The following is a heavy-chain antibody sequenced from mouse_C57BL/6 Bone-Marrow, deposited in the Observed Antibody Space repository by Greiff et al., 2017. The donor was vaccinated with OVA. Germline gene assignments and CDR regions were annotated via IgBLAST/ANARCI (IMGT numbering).Heavy chain of an antibody. CDR1: GYTFTSYW. Sequence: VQLQQPGAELVKPGASVKMSCKASGYTFTSYWITWVKQRPGQGLEWIGDIYPGSGSTNYNEKFKRKATLTVDTSSSTAYMLLSSLTSEDSAVYYCARYRITTVVEGYWGQGTTLTVSS. D-gene: IGHD1-1*01. V-gene: IGHV1-55*01. CDR3: ARYRITTVVEGY. J-gene: IGHJ2*01. CDR2: IYPGSGST.